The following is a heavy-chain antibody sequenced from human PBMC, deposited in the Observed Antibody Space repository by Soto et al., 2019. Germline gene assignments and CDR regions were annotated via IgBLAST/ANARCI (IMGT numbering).Heavy chain of an antibody. J-gene: IGHJ4*02. D-gene: IGHD6-6*01. CDR3: AKVIVLGASTLEY. Sequence: GGSLRLSCAASGFTFSSYAMSWVRQTPGKGLEWVSVISGSTGTTYYADSVKGRFTISRDNSKNTVYLQMNSLRVEDSALYSCAKVIVLGASTLEYWGPGTRVTAPQ. CDR1: GFTFSSYA. CDR2: ISGSTGTT. V-gene: IGHV3-23*01.